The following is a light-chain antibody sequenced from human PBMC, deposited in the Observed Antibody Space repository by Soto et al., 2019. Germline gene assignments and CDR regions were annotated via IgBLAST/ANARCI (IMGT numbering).Light chain of an antibody. Sequence: DSQMTQSPSSLSASVGDRVTITCRASQTVGDHLNWYQQKPGTAPKLLFSRASRLQSGVPSRFTGSGVATDFTLTISSLQPEDFATYYCHQTFLSPPTFGQETKVDIK. J-gene: IGKJ1*01. CDR2: RAS. CDR1: QTVGDH. CDR3: HQTFLSPPT. V-gene: IGKV1-39*01.